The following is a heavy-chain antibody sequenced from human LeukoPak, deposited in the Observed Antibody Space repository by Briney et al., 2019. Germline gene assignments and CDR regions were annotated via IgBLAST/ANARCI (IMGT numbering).Heavy chain of an antibody. D-gene: IGHD3-10*01. CDR2: IDRSTGT. J-gene: IGHJ5*02. CDR3: AREYSQSYTPLSP. V-gene: IGHV1-2*02. CDR1: GYTFSDYY. Sequence: ASVKVSCKASGYTFSDYYMHWVRRAPGQGLEWMGWIDRSTGTKYAQKFQGRVTMTRDTSISTAYMELNRLTSDDTAVYFCAREYSQSYTPLSPWGQGTLVTVSS.